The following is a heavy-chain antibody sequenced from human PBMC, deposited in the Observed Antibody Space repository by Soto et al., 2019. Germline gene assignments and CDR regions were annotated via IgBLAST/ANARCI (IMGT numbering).Heavy chain of an antibody. J-gene: IGHJ4*02. D-gene: IGHD6-13*01. CDR2: ISAYNGNT. Sequence: QVQLVQSGAEVKSPGASVRVSCKASGYTFPSYGISWVRQAPGHGLEWMGWISAYNGNTHYAQKLQGRVTMTTDTSTSTVYMELRSLRSDDTAVYYCARDFGTSGSWYKAFDYWGQGTLVTVSS. CDR3: ARDFGTSGSWYKAFDY. CDR1: GYTFPSYG. V-gene: IGHV1-18*01.